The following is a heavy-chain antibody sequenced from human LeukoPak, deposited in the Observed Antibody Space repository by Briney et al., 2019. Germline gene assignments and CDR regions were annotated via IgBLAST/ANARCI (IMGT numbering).Heavy chain of an antibody. Sequence: PGESLKISCKGSGYSFTSYWIGWVRQMPGKGLEWMGIIYPGDSDTRYSPSFQGQVTISADKSISTAYLQWSSLKASDTAMYYCAKYRYYYDSSGTNWFDPWGQGTLVTVSS. V-gene: IGHV5-51*01. CDR2: IYPGDSDT. J-gene: IGHJ5*02. D-gene: IGHD3-22*01. CDR1: GYSFTSYW. CDR3: AKYRYYYDSSGTNWFDP.